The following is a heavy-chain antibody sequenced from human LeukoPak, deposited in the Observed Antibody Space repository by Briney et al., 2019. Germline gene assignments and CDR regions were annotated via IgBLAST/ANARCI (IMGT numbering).Heavy chain of an antibody. CDR2: INSDGSST. D-gene: IGHD3-22*01. CDR1: GFTFSTYW. V-gene: IGHV3-74*01. Sequence: GGSQIPSCTASGFTFSTYWMHWVRQAPGKGLVWVSRINSDGSSTTYADSVKGRFTISRDNAKNTLYLQMKSLRAEDTAVYYCATPFRDSSGSYYNDWFDPWGQGTLVTVSS. J-gene: IGHJ5*02. CDR3: ATPFRDSSGSYYNDWFDP.